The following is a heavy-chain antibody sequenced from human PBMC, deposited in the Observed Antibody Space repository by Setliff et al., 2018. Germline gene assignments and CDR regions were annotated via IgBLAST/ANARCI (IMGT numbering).Heavy chain of an antibody. CDR2: NSV. CDR1: GYSFTNYG. Sequence: ASVKVSCKTSGYSFTNYGINWVRQAPGQGLEWMGWNSVYARRFQGRVTMTIDTPTSTAYMELRSLRSDDTAVYYCARHGDASFYYDILTGHSPPYYFDYWGQGTLVTVSS. V-gene: IGHV1-18*01. J-gene: IGHJ4*02. CDR3: ARHGDASFYYDILTGHSPPYYFDY. D-gene: IGHD3-9*01.